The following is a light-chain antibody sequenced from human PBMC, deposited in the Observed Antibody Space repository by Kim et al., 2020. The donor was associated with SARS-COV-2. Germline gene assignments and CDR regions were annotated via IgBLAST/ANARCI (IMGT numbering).Light chain of an antibody. J-gene: IGLJ3*02. Sequence: RVTISCTGSSSHIGAGYDVHWYQQLPGTAPKLLIYGNSNRPSGVPDRFSGSKSGTSASLAITGLQAEDEADYYCQSYDSSLSGSVFGGGTQLTVL. CDR2: GNS. CDR1: SSHIGAGYD. V-gene: IGLV1-40*01. CDR3: QSYDSSLSGSV.